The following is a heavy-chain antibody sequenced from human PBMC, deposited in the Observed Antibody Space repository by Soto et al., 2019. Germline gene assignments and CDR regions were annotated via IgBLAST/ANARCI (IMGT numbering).Heavy chain of an antibody. CDR3: ACRGYSYGYDYYYGMDV. D-gene: IGHD5-18*01. J-gene: IGHJ6*02. CDR1: GGTFSSYA. V-gene: IGHV1-69*12. CDR2: IIPIFGTA. Sequence: QVQLVQSGAEVKKPGSSVKVSSKASGGTFSSYAISWVRQAPGQGLEWMGGIIPIFGTANYAQKFQGRVTITADESTSTAYMELSSLRSEDTAVYYCACRGYSYGYDYYYGMDVWGQGTTVTVSS.